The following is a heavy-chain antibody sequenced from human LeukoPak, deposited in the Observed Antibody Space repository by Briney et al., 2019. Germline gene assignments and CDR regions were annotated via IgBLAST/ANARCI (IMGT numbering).Heavy chain of an antibody. V-gene: IGHV3-9*01. CDR2: ISWNSNTR. J-gene: IGHJ4*02. CDR1: GFMFEDYG. Sequence: GGSLRLSCVGSGFMFEDYGMHWVRQVPGKGLEWVSGISWNSNTRVYAESVKGRFTISRDNAKHSLDLQVISLRAEGTALYYCVKDADFWSGLDCWGRGTLVTVSS. D-gene: IGHD3-3*01. CDR3: VKDADFWSGLDC.